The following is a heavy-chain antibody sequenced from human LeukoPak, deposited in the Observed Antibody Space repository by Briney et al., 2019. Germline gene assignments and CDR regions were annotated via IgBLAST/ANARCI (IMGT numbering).Heavy chain of an antibody. CDR1: GFTFSSYA. Sequence: PGGSLRLSCAASGFTFSSYAMHWVRQAPGKGLEWVAVISYDGSNKYYADSVKGRFTISRDNSKNTLYLQMNSLRAEDTAVYYCAKDSSGGGSYATDWGQGTLVTVSS. V-gene: IGHV3-30-3*01. CDR3: AKDSSGGGSYATD. J-gene: IGHJ4*02. D-gene: IGHD1-26*01. CDR2: ISYDGSNK.